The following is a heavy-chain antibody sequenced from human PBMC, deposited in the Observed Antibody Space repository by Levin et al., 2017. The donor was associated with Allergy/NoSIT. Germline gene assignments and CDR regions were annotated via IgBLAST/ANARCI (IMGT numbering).Heavy chain of an antibody. CDR1: GFTFSSYS. J-gene: IGHJ6*03. D-gene: IGHD6-13*01. CDR3: ARDAGYTSVSSWTKFDYYYYMDG. Sequence: GGSLRLSCAASGFTFSSYSMNWVRQAPGKGLEWVSYISSSSSTIYYADSVKGRFTISRDNAKNSLYLQMNSLRDEDTAVYYCARDAGYTSVSSWTKFDYYYYMDGWGKGTTVTVSS. V-gene: IGHV3-48*02. CDR2: ISSSSSTI.